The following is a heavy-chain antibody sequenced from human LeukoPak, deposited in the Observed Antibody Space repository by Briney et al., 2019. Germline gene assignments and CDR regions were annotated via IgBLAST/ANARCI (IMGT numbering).Heavy chain of an antibody. J-gene: IGHJ4*02. V-gene: IGHV4-59*11. CDR1: GCSIRGHY. CDR2: VSYSGNT. Sequence: SETLSLNCTVSGCSIRGHYWNWIRQPPGKGLELIGFVSYSGNTNYHPSLNGRVTISLDTSKSQFSLSPNSVTAADTAVYFCARVGSSSRYFGYWGQGTLVTVSS. D-gene: IGHD1-26*01. CDR3: ARVGSSSRYFGY.